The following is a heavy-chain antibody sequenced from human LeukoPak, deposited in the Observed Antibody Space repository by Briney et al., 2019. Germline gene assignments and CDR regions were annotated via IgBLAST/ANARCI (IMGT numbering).Heavy chain of an antibody. CDR3: ARDSGGDRDAFDI. V-gene: IGHV4-38-2*02. Sequence: SETLSLTCTVSGYSISSGYYWGWIRQPPGKGLEWIGSIYHSGSTYYNPSLKSRVTISVDTSKNQFSLKLSSVTAADTAVYYCARDSGGDRDAFDIWGQGTMVTVSS. CDR1: GYSISSGYY. J-gene: IGHJ3*02. D-gene: IGHD3-10*01. CDR2: IYHSGST.